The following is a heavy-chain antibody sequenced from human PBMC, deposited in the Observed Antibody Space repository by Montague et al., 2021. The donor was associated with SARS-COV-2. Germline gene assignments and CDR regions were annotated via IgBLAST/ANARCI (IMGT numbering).Heavy chain of an antibody. CDR1: GGPITSYY. J-gene: IGHJ4*02. CDR3: ARHALGYFDWLNEGYFDY. V-gene: IGHV4-59*08. D-gene: IGHD3-9*01. Sequence: SETLSLTCAVSGGPITSYYWNWIRQPPGKGLEYIGYIYHSGSTTYNPSLKSRVSISVDTSKNQFSLKLSSVTAADTAVYYCARHALGYFDWLNEGYFDYWGQGTQVTVSS. CDR2: IYHSGST.